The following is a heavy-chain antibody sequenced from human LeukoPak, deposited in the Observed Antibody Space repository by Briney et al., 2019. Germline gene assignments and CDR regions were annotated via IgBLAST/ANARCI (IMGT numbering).Heavy chain of an antibody. J-gene: IGHJ4*02. CDR2: ISYDGSNK. D-gene: IGHD6-19*01. CDR1: GFTFSTYG. V-gene: IGHV3-30*18. CDR3: AKGFRPGYSTGWYYFDY. Sequence: GGSLRLSCAASGFTFSTYGMHWVRQAPGKGLDWLTVISYDGSNKYYADSVNGRFTISRDNSKNTLYLQMNSLRAEDTAVYYCAKGFRPGYSTGWYYFDYWGQGTLVTVSS.